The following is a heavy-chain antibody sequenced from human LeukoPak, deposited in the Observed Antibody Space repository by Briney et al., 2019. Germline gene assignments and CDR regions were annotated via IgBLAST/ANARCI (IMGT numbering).Heavy chain of an antibody. V-gene: IGHV4-59*05. CDR2: IYYSGST. CDR1: GFTFSSYS. CDR3: ATSQQLVLY. Sequence: GSLRLSCAASGFTFSSYSMNWIRQPPGKGLEWIGSIYYSGSTYYNPSLKSRVTISVDTSKNQFSLKLGSVTAADTAVYYCATSQQLVLYWGQGTLVTVSS. D-gene: IGHD6-13*01. J-gene: IGHJ4*02.